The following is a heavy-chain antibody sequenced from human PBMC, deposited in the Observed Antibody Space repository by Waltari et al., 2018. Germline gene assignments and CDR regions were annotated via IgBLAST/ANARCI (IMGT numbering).Heavy chain of an antibody. Sequence: QITLKESGPTLVKPTQTLTLTCTFSGFSLSTSGVGVGWIRQPPGKALEWLALSYWNDDKRYSPSLKSRLTLTKDTSTNQVVLTITNMDPVDTAPYSCAHRDFWSGYYDAFDIWGQGTMVTVSS. CDR2: SYWNDDK. D-gene: IGHD3-3*01. J-gene: IGHJ3*02. V-gene: IGHV2-5*01. CDR3: AHRDFWSGYYDAFDI. CDR1: GFSLSTSGVG.